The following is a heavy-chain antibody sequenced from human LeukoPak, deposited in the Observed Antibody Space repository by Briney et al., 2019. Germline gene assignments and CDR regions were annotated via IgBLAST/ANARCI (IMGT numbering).Heavy chain of an antibody. CDR2: IYYSGST. CDR1: GGSISSYY. J-gene: IGHJ3*02. Sequence: PSETLSLTCTVSGGSISSYYWSWIRQPPGKGLEWIGYIYYSGSTNYNPSLKSRVTISVDTSKNQFSLKLSSVTAADTAVYYCARIAAWRAPLDAFDIWGQGTMVTVSS. V-gene: IGHV4-59*01. CDR3: ARIAAWRAPLDAFDI. D-gene: IGHD2-15*01.